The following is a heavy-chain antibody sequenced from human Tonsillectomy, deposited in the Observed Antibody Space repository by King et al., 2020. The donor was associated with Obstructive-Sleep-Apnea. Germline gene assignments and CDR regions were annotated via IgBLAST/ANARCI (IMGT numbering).Heavy chain of an antibody. D-gene: IGHD4-11*01. Sequence: VQLQESGGGVVQPERSLRLSCAASGFPFSSYAMYWVRQAPGKGLEWVAVISFDGSNKYHVDSVKGRFTISRDNSKNTLYLQMNSLRAEDTAVYYCAREIGTTWGGHWGQGTLVTVSS. V-gene: IGHV3-30*04. CDR1: GFPFSSYA. CDR2: ISFDGSNK. J-gene: IGHJ4*02. CDR3: AREIGTTWGGH.